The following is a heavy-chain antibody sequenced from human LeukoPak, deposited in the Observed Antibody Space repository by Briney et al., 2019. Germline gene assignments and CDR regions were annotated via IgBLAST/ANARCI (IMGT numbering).Heavy chain of an antibody. CDR3: ARLAAAGFSAEAGKMIDY. CDR1: GGSISSGDYY. J-gene: IGHJ4*02. CDR2: IYYSGST. V-gene: IGHV4-30-4*01. D-gene: IGHD6-13*01. Sequence: PSQTLSLTCTVSGGSISSGDYYWSWIRQPPGKGLEWIGYIYYSGSTYYNPSLKSRVTISVDTSKNQFSLKLSSVTAADTAVYYCARLAAAGFSAEAGKMIDYRGQGTLVTVSS.